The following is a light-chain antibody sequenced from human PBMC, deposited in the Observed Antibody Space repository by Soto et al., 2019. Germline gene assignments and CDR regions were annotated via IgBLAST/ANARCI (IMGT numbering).Light chain of an antibody. CDR2: AAS. CDR1: RDVGSD. Sequence: PACLSSSVGEKIIITCRASRDVGSDVSWYQQKPGQAPKLLIYAASNLYTGVTSRFSGSGSATDFTLTISSLQPEDFATYYCQQLNSYPITFGQGTRLEIK. V-gene: IGKV1-17*01. J-gene: IGKJ5*01. CDR3: QQLNSYPIT.